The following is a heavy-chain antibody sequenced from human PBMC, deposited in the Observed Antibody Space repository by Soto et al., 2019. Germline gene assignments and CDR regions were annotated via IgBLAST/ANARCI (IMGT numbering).Heavy chain of an antibody. CDR3: AREVSCSSTSCYAELYFDY. CDR2: INPNSGGT. D-gene: IGHD2-2*01. CDR1: GYTFTGYY. J-gene: IGHJ4*02. V-gene: IGHV1-2*04. Sequence: QVQLVQSGAEVKKPGASVKVSCKASGYTFTGYYMNWVRQAPGQGLEWMGWINPNSGGTNYAQKFQGWVTMTRDTSISTAYMELSRLRSDDTAVYYCAREVSCSSTSCYAELYFDYWGQGTLVTVSS.